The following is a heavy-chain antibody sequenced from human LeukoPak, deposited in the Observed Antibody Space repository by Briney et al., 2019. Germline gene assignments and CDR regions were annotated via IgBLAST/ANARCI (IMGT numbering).Heavy chain of an antibody. CDR2: IRSNPDGGTT. Sequence: GGSLRLSCAASGFTFSSYAMSWVRQVPGKGLEWVGRIRSNPDGGTTDYATPVKGRFTMSRDDSKYTLYLQMNSLKTEDTAVYYCTTELAGYCSSTSCYLGVDRFDPWGQGTLVTVSS. CDR3: TTELAGYCSSTSCYLGVDRFDP. V-gene: IGHV3-15*01. D-gene: IGHD2-2*01. J-gene: IGHJ5*02. CDR1: GFTFSSYA.